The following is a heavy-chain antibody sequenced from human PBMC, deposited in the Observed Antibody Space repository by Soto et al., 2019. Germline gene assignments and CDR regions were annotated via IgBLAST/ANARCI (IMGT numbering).Heavy chain of an antibody. CDR2: IIPILGIA. CDR3: AAYCGGDCSYYYYGMDV. D-gene: IGHD2-21*02. J-gene: IGHJ6*02. CDR1: GGTFSSYT. Sequence: QVQLVQSGAEVKKPGSSVKVSCKASGGTFSSYTISWVRQAPGQGLEWMGRIIPILGIANYAQKFQGRVTITAXXSXSXXYMELSSLRSEDTAVYYCAAYCGGDCSYYYYGMDVWGQGTTVTVSS. V-gene: IGHV1-69*02.